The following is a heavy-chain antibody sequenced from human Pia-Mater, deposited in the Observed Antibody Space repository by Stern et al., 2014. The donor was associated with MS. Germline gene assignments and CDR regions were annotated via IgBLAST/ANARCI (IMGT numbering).Heavy chain of an antibody. V-gene: IGHV4-31*03. CDR1: GGSISSGGYY. D-gene: IGHD5-18*01. Sequence: QVQLQESGPGLVKPSQTLSLTCTVSGGSISSGGYYWSWIRQHPGKGVEGIGYIYYSGSTYYNPSLKSRVTISVDTSKNQFSLKLSSVTAADTAVYYCARGPLSYGYRWFDPWGQGTLVTVSS. CDR2: IYYSGST. J-gene: IGHJ5*02. CDR3: ARGPLSYGYRWFDP.